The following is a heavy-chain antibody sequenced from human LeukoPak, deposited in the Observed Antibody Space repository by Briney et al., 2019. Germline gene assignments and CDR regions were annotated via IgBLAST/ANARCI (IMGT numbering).Heavy chain of an antibody. CDR3: AKDPGPLTGTPLDYYYMDV. V-gene: IGHV3-30*02. Sequence: GGSLRLSCAASGFTFSSYGMHWVRQAPGKGLEWVAFIRYDGSNKYYADSVKGRFTISRDNSKNTLYLQMNSLRAEDTAVYYCAKDPGPLTGTPLDYYYMDVWGKGTTATVSS. CDR1: GFTFSSYG. D-gene: IGHD1/OR15-1a*01. J-gene: IGHJ6*03. CDR2: IRYDGSNK.